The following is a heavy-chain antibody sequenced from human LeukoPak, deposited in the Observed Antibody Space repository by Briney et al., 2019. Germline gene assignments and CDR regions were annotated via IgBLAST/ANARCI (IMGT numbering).Heavy chain of an antibody. CDR1: GYTLTELS. D-gene: IGHD3-16*01. CDR2: FDPEDGET. J-gene: IGHJ3*02. V-gene: IGHV1-24*01. CDR3: ATAFGPWSAFDI. Sequence: GASVKVSCKVSGYTLTELSTHWVRQAPGKGLEWMGGFDPEDGETIYAQKFQGRVTMTEDTSTDTAYMELSSLRSEDTAVYYCATAFGPWSAFDIWGQGTMVTVSS.